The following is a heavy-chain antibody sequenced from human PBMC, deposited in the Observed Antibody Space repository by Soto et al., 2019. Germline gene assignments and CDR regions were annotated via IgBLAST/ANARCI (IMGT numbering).Heavy chain of an antibody. CDR2: INPSGGST. J-gene: IGHJ6*02. CDR1: GYTFTSYY. D-gene: IGHD3-3*01. CDR3: AREAYYDFWSGSYYYYYGMDV. V-gene: IGHV1-46*01. Sequence: ASVKVSCDASGYTFTSYYMHRLQQPPGQGLEWVGIINPSGGSTSYAQKFHGRVTMTRDTSTSTVYMELSSLRSEDTAVYYCAREAYYDFWSGSYYYYYGMDVWGQGTTVTVSS.